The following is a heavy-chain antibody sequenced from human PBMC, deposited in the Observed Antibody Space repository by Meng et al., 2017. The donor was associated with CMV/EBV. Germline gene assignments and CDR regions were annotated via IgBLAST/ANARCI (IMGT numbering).Heavy chain of an antibody. J-gene: IGHJ6*02. CDR2: ISSSSSYI. CDR3: ARDYDGSGEGYYYGMDV. D-gene: IGHD3-10*01. V-gene: IGHV3-21*01. CDR1: GFTFSSYS. Sequence: GGSLRLSCAASGFTFSSYSMNWVRQAPGKGLEWVSSISSSSSYIYYADSVKGRFTISRDNAKNSLYLQMNSLRAKDTAVYYCARDYDGSGEGYYYGMDVWGQGTTVTVSS.